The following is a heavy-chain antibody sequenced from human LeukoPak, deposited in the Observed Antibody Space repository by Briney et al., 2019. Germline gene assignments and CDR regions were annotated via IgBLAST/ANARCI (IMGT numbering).Heavy chain of an antibody. CDR2: IYYSGST. D-gene: IGHD2-15*01. J-gene: IGHJ4*02. CDR3: ARLRERSGYCSGGSCYSPSVPTGYFDY. Sequence: SETLSLTCTGSGGSISSSSYYWGWIRQPPGKGLEWIGSIYYSGSTYYTPSLKSRVTISVDTSKNHFSLKLSSVTAADTAVYYCARLRERSGYCSGGSCYSPSVPTGYFDYWGQGTLVTVSS. V-gene: IGHV4-39*01. CDR1: GGSISSSSYY.